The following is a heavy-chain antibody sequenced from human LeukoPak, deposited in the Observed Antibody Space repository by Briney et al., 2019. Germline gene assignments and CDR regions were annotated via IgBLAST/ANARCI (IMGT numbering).Heavy chain of an antibody. CDR2: ISSSSSSYI. J-gene: IGHJ4*02. D-gene: IGHD4-17*01. CDR1: GFTFSSYS. V-gene: IGHV3-21*01. CDR3: AREGDPHDYGDIRLDY. Sequence: GGSLRLSCAASGFTFSSYSMNWVRQAPGKGLEWVSSISSSSSSYIYYADSVKGRFTISRDNAKNSLYLQMNSLRAEDTAVYYCAREGDPHDYGDIRLDYWGQGTLVTVSS.